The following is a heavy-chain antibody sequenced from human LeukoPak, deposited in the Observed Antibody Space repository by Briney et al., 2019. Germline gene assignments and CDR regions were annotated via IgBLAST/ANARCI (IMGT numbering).Heavy chain of an antibody. CDR1: GFTFSSYA. J-gene: IGHJ4*02. V-gene: IGHV3-23*01. D-gene: IGHD3-16*02. CDR3: AKGYCDYVRGSYRYTPDY. Sequence: QPGGSLRLSCAASGFTFSSYAMSWVRQAPGKGLEWVSAISGSGGSTYYADSVKGRFTISRDNSKNTLYLQMNSLRAEDTAVYYCAKGYCDYVRGSYRYTPDYWGQGTLVTVSS. CDR2: ISGSGGST.